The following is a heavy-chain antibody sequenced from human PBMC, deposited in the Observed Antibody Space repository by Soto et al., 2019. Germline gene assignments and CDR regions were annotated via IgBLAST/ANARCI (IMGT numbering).Heavy chain of an antibody. CDR3: ARDVKPAPYGVITMVRGARRYYYYGMDV. CDR2: IIPIFGTA. J-gene: IGHJ6*02. V-gene: IGHV1-69*13. D-gene: IGHD3-10*01. Sequence: ASVKVSCKASGGTFSSYAISWVRQAPGQGLEWMGGIIPIFGTANYAQKFQGRVTITADESTSTAYMELSSLRSEDTAVYYCARDVKPAPYGVITMVRGARRYYYYGMDVWGQGTTVTVSS. CDR1: GGTFSSYA.